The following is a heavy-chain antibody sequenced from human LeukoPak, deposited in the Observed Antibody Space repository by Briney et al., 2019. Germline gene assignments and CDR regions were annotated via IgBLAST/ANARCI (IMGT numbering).Heavy chain of an antibody. CDR2: ISWNSGSI. Sequence: GGSLRLSCAASGFTFDDYAMHWVRQAPGKGLEWVSGISWNSGSIGYADSVKGRFTISRDNAKNSLYLQMDSLRAEDTALYYCAKDIRSHYGGNSGRFDYWGQGTLVTVSS. J-gene: IGHJ4*02. CDR1: GFTFDDYA. CDR3: AKDIRSHYGGNSGRFDY. V-gene: IGHV3-9*01. D-gene: IGHD4-23*01.